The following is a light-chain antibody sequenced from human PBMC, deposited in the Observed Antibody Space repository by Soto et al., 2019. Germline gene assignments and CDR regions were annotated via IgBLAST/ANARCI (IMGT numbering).Light chain of an antibody. CDR3: MQALQTPFT. CDR1: QSLLHSNGYNY. J-gene: IGKJ2*01. V-gene: IGKV2-28*01. CDR2: LGS. Sequence: DIVMTQSPLSRPVTPGEPASISCRSSQSLLHSNGYNYLDWYLQKPGQSPQLLIYLGSNRASGVPDRFSGSGSGTDFTLKISSVEAEDVGVYYCMQALQTPFTFGQGTKLEI.